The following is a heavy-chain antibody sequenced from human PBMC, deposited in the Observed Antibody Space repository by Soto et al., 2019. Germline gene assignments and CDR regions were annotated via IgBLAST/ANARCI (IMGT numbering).Heavy chain of an antibody. Sequence: GSLRLSCAASGFTFSSYSMNWVRQAPGKGLEWVSTISSSSSYIYYADSVKGRFTISRDNAKNSLYLQINSLRAEDTAVYYCARDSSGWSHDYWGQGTLVTVSS. D-gene: IGHD6-19*01. V-gene: IGHV3-21*01. CDR1: GFTFSSYS. CDR3: ARDSSGWSHDY. J-gene: IGHJ4*02. CDR2: ISSSSSYI.